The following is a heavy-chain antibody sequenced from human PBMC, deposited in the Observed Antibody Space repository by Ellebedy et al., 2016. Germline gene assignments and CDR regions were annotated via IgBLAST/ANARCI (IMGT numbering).Heavy chain of an antibody. Sequence: SETLSLXXTVSGGSISSGGYYWSWIRQHPGKGLEWIGYIYYSGSTYYNPSLKSRVTISVDRSKNQFSLKLSSVTAADTAVYYCARGWRDYAQAPWGQGTLVTVSS. CDR2: IYYSGST. CDR3: ARGWRDYAQAP. D-gene: IGHD4-17*01. CDR1: GGSISSGGYY. V-gene: IGHV4-31*03. J-gene: IGHJ5*02.